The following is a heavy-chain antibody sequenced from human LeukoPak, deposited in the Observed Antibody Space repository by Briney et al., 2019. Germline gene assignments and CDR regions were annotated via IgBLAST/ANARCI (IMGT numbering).Heavy chain of an antibody. D-gene: IGHD2-21*02. CDR1: GFTFGDYT. Sequence: GGSLRLSCAASGFTFGDYTMLWVRQAPGKGLVWVSRVKSDGSSTSYADSVKGRFTISRDNARNSLYLQMNSLRAEDAAVYYCARDGFLGPVTAYLDYWGQGTPVTVSS. CDR3: ARDGFLGPVTAYLDY. J-gene: IGHJ4*02. V-gene: IGHV3-74*01. CDR2: VKSDGSST.